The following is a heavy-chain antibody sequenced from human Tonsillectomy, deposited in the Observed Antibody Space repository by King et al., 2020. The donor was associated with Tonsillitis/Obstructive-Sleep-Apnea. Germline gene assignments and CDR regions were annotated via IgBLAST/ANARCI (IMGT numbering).Heavy chain of an antibody. CDR1: GGSIRSYY. V-gene: IGHV4-59*01. CDR2: IYYSGST. J-gene: IGHJ6*02. CDR3: ARVGVALAGYSYYGMDV. D-gene: IGHD6-19*01. Sequence: QLQESGPGLVKPSETLSLTCNVSGGSIRSYYWSWIRQPPGKGLEWIGYIYYSGSTNYNTSLKSRVTISVDTSKNQFSLKLSSVTAADTAVYYCARVGVALAGYSYYGMDVWGQGTTVTVSS.